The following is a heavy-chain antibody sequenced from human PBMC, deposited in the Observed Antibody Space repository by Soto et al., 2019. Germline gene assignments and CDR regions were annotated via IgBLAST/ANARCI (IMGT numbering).Heavy chain of an antibody. CDR2: ISYDGSNK. D-gene: IGHD2-21*02. Sequence: QVQLVESGGGVVQPGRSLRLSCVASGFTFSSYAMHWVRQAPGKGLEWVAVISYDGSNKYYADSVKGRFTISRDNSKNTLYLQMNSLRAEDTAVYYCARGFHIVVVTAIPFDYWGQGTLVTVSS. CDR1: GFTFSSYA. J-gene: IGHJ4*02. CDR3: ARGFHIVVVTAIPFDY. V-gene: IGHV3-30-3*01.